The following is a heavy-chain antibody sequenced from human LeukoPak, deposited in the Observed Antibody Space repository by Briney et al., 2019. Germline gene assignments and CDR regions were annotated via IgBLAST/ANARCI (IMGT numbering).Heavy chain of an antibody. V-gene: IGHV3-21*01. CDR3: ARRYCSGWFYFDY. CDR2: ISSSSSYI. J-gene: IGHJ4*02. Sequence: GGSLRLSCAASGFTFNKCSMNWVRQAPGKGLEWVSSISSSSSYIYYADSVKGRFTISRDNAKNSLYLQMNSLRAEDTAVYYCARRYCSGWFYFDYWGQGTLVTVSS. CDR1: GFTFNKCS. D-gene: IGHD6-19*01.